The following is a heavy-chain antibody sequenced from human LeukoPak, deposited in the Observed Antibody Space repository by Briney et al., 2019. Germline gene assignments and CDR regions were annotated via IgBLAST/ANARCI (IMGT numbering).Heavy chain of an antibody. Sequence: ASATVYSKASGSTLTELSIHCVRPAPGKGREWRGGFDPEDGETIYSQKFQGRVIMTEDTSTDTAYNELSSLRSEDTAVDYCATTMVRGVIIFAGAFDIWGQGTMVTVSS. CDR1: GSTLTELS. CDR3: ATTMVRGVIIFAGAFDI. D-gene: IGHD3-10*01. V-gene: IGHV1-24*01. J-gene: IGHJ3*02. CDR2: FDPEDGET.